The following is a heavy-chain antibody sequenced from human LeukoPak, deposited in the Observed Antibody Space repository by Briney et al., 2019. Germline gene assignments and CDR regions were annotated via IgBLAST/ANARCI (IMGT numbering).Heavy chain of an antibody. CDR2: VDHTGST. CDR1: GGSISSYY. CDR3: ARGRVSSSTWYSTYYYYFYMDV. J-gene: IGHJ6*03. V-gene: IGHV4-59*01. Sequence: SETLSLTCTVSGGSISSYYWTWIRQPPGKGLEWIGYVDHTGSTNFNPSLNGRVSISRDTSKNLFSLMLRSVTAADTAVYFCARGRVSSSTWYSTYYYYFYMDVWGKGTTVTVSS. D-gene: IGHD4-11*01.